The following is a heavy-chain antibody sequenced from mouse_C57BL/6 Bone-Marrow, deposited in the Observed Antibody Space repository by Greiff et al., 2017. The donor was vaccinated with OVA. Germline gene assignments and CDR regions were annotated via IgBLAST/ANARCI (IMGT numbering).Heavy chain of an antibody. V-gene: IGHV5-4*01. CDR3: AREGDYDYDIDFFFAY. CDR2: ISDGGSYT. J-gene: IGHJ3*01. CDR1: GFTFSSYA. Sequence: EVMLVESGGGLVKPGGSLKLSCAASGFTFSSYAMSWVRQTPEKRLEWVATISDGGSYTYYPDNVKGRFTISRDNAKNNLYLQMSHLKSEDTAMYYCAREGDYDYDIDFFFAYWGQGTLVTVSA. D-gene: IGHD2-4*01.